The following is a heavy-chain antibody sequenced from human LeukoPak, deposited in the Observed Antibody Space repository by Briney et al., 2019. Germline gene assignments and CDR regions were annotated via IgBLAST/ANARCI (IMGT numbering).Heavy chain of an antibody. CDR3: AKDRASYYYDNSGEGPDFDY. Sequence: GASVKVSCKVSGYTLTELSMHWVRQAPGKGLEWMGGFDPEDGETIYAQKFQGRVTMTEDTSTDTAYMELRSLRSDDTAVYYCAKDRASYYYDNSGEGPDFDYWGQGTLVTVSS. CDR2: FDPEDGET. J-gene: IGHJ4*02. CDR1: GYTLTELS. V-gene: IGHV1-24*01. D-gene: IGHD3-22*01.